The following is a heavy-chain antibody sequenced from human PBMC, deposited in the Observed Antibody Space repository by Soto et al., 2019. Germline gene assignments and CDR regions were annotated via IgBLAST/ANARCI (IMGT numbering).Heavy chain of an antibody. D-gene: IGHD4-17*01. J-gene: IGHJ6*02. Sequence: GVSLRLSCSPAGFTFSMFDMDCGSHAPGKGLEWVAVIWYDGSNKYYGDSVKGRFTSARDISKNTLYLQMNSLRAEDTAVYYCARDRPRMPTVTTTTGDYYGMDVWGQVTTVTVSS. CDR2: IWYDGSNK. CDR3: ARDRPRMPTVTTTTGDYYGMDV. CDR1: GFTFSMFD. V-gene: IGHV3-33*07.